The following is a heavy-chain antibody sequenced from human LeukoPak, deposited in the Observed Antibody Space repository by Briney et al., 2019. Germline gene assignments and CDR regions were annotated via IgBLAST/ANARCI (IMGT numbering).Heavy chain of an antibody. Sequence: PGGSLRLSCAASGFSFSNYWMNWVRRAPGKGLEWVANIKQDGSEKYYVDSVKGRFTISSDNAKNSLYLQMNSLRAEDTAVYYCAREPRGFYLDYWGQGILVTVSS. CDR2: IKQDGSEK. CDR1: GFSFSNYW. D-gene: IGHD1-26*01. V-gene: IGHV3-7*01. J-gene: IGHJ4*02. CDR3: AREPRGFYLDY.